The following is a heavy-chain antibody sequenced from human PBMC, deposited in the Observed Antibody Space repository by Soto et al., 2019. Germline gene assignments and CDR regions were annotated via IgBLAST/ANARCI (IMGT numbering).Heavy chain of an antibody. D-gene: IGHD3-22*01. CDR2: IKSKTDGGTT. CDR3: TTDYYDSSGYYYRPYYYYYGMDV. CDR1: GFTFSNAW. Sequence: GSLRLSCAASGFTFSNAWMNWVRQAPGKGLEWVGRIKSKTDGGTTDYAAPVKGRFTISRDDSKNTLYLQMNSLKTEDTAVYYCTTDYYDSSGYYYRPYYYYYGMDVWGQGTTVTVSS. V-gene: IGHV3-15*07. J-gene: IGHJ6*02.